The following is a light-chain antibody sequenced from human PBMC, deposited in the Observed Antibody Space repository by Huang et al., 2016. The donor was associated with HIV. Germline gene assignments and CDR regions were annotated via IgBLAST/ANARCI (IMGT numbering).Light chain of an antibody. CDR1: QNINTY. CDR3: QQGYSALIT. V-gene: IGKV1-39*01. Sequence: DILLTQSPSSLSASVGDRVTITCRASQNINTYLNWYQQKPGKAPNLLIHSASTFQTGVPSRFSCSGSGTDFTLTVNSLQPEDSATYYCQQGYSALITFGQGTRL. J-gene: IGKJ5*01. CDR2: SAS.